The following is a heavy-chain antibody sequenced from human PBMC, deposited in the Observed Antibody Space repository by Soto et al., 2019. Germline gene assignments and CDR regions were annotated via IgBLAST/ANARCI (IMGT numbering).Heavy chain of an antibody. D-gene: IGHD2-15*01. Sequence: PGESLKISCKGSGYSFTSYWIGWVRQMPGKGLEWMGIIYPGDSDTRYSPSFQGQVTISADKSISTAYLQWSSLKASDTAMYYCARRLSYCSGGSCYSDYYYGMDVWGQGTTVTVSS. CDR3: ARRLSYCSGGSCYSDYYYGMDV. CDR1: GYSFTSYW. V-gene: IGHV5-51*01. CDR2: IYPGDSDT. J-gene: IGHJ6*02.